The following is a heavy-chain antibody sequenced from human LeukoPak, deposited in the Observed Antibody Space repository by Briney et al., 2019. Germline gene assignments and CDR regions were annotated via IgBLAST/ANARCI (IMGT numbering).Heavy chain of an antibody. CDR3: ARDWPASGIHYYYYMDV. J-gene: IGHJ6*03. CDR2: LYTNGST. CDR1: GGSISSYY. D-gene: IGHD3-10*01. V-gene: IGHV4-4*07. Sequence: PSETLSLTCIVSGGSISSYYWSWIRQPAGKGLEWIGRLYTNGSTNYNPSLKSQVTMSVDTSKNQFSLELSSVTAADTAVYYCARDWPASGIHYYYYMDVWGKGTTVTVSS.